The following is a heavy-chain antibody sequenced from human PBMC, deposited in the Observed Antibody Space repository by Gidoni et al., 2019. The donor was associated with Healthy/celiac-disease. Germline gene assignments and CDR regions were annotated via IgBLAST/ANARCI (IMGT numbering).Heavy chain of an antibody. CDR2: IYYSWST. CDR3: ARVVDGYYDSSGYYVGWFDP. V-gene: IGHV4-31*03. J-gene: IGHJ5*02. Sequence: QVQLQESGPGLVKPSQTLSLTCTVSGGSLSSGRYYWSWIRQPPGKGLEWIGYIYYSWSTYYIRSLKSRVTISVDTSKNQFSLKLSSVTAADTAVYYCARVVDGYYDSSGYYVGWFDPWGQGTLVTVSS. D-gene: IGHD3-22*01. CDR1: GGSLSSGRYY.